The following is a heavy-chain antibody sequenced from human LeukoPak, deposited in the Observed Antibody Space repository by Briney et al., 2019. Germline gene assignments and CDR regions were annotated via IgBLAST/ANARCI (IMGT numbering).Heavy chain of an antibody. J-gene: IGHJ4*02. D-gene: IGHD6-6*01. CDR1: GFTFSSYA. V-gene: IGHV3-23*01. Sequence: GGSLRLSCAASGFTFSSYAMSWVRQAPGKGLEWVSAISGSGGSTYYADSAKGRFTISRDNAKNSLYLQVNSLRAEDTAVYYCARDFMRYSSSSAFDYWGQGTLVTVSS. CDR3: ARDFMRYSSSSAFDY. CDR2: ISGSGGST.